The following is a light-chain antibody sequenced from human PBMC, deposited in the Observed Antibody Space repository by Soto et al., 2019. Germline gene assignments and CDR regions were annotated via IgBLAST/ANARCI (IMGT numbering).Light chain of an antibody. V-gene: IGLV4-69*01. CDR3: QTWGSGIVV. J-gene: IGLJ2*01. CDR2: LNSDGSH. Sequence: QPVLTQSPSASASLGASVKLTCTQSSGHSNYAIAWHQQQSEKGPRYLMKLNSDGSHSKGDGIPDRFSGSSSGAERYLTISSLQSEDEADYYCQTWGSGIVVFGGGTQLTVL. CDR1: SGHSNYA.